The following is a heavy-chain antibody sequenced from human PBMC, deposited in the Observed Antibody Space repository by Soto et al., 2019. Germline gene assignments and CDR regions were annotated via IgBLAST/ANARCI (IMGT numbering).Heavy chain of an antibody. CDR2: IIPIFGTA. Sequence: ASVKVSCKASGGTFSSYAISWVRQAPGQGLEWMGGIIPIFGTANYAQKFQGRVTITADESTSTAYMELSSLRSEDTAVYYCARADVNYDSSGYYNPPIDYWRHGTLVTVS. CDR1: GGTFSSYA. V-gene: IGHV1-69*13. D-gene: IGHD3-22*01. CDR3: ARADVNYDSSGYYNPPIDY. J-gene: IGHJ4*01.